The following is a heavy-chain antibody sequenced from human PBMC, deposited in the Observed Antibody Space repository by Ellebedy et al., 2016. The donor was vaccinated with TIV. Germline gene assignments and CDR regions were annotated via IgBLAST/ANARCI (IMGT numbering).Heavy chain of an antibody. CDR3: AKGPGTASFFEY. Sequence: GESLKISXAASGFTFSSYWMTWVRQAPGKGLEWVANIKQDGSEKYYVDSVKGRFTISRDNAKNTLYLQMDSLRTEDTAVYYCAKGPGTASFFEYWGQGTLVTVSS. J-gene: IGHJ4*02. CDR1: GFTFSSYW. CDR2: IKQDGSEK. V-gene: IGHV3-7*01. D-gene: IGHD1-14*01.